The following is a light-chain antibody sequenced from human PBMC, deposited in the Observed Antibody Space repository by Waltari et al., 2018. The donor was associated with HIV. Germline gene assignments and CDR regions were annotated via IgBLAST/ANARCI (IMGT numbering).Light chain of an antibody. CDR1: SSDVGIYNL. CDR2: EGS. V-gene: IGLV2-23*03. Sequence: QSALTQPASVSGSPGQSITISCTGTSSDVGIYNLLSWYQQHPGKAPKLMIYEGSTRPSGVSNRFSGSKSGNTASLTVSGLQAEDEADYSCCSYAGGSTFVFGGGTKLTVL. J-gene: IGLJ2*01. CDR3: CSYAGGSTFV.